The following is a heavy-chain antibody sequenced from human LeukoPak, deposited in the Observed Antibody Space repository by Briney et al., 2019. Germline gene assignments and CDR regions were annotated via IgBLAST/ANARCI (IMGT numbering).Heavy chain of an antibody. CDR3: ASKSTDHGELRFDY. CDR2: IYYSGST. D-gene: IGHD4-17*01. J-gene: IGHJ4*02. CDR1: GGSVSGGGSY. V-gene: IGHV4-31*03. Sequence: SETLSLTCTVSGGSVSGGGSYWSWIRQHPGKGLEWIGYIYYSGSTYYNPSLKSRITISVDTSKNQFSLKLSSVTAADTAVYYCASKSTDHGELRFDYWGQGTLVTVSS.